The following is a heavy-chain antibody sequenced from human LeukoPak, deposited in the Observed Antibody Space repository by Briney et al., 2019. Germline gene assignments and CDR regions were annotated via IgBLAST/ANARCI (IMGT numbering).Heavy chain of an antibody. CDR1: GGSISSSSYY. D-gene: IGHD3-10*01. CDR2: IYYSGST. Sequence: SETLSLTCTVSGGSISSSSYYWGWIRQPPGKGLEWIGSIYYSGSTYYNPSLKSRVTISVDTSKNQFSLKLSPVTAADTAVYYCARYVVRGVRGFDYWGQGTLVTVSS. V-gene: IGHV4-39*07. J-gene: IGHJ4*02. CDR3: ARYVVRGVRGFDY.